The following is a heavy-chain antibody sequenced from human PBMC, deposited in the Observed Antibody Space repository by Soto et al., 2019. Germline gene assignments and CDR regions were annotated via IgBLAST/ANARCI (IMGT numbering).Heavy chain of an antibody. CDR1: GFTFSRYG. Sequence: EQLVESGGGVVQSGMSLRLSCSASGFTFSRYGMNWLRQAPGKGLEWVASISSSTSYVYYADSVKGRFSTSRDNAKNILYLEMYALRAEDTAVYYCARDPSEGRVGNWFESWGQGTLVTVSS. J-gene: IGHJ5*01. V-gene: IGHV3-21*06. CDR2: ISSSTSYV. D-gene: IGHD2-2*01. CDR3: ARDPSEGRVGNWFES.